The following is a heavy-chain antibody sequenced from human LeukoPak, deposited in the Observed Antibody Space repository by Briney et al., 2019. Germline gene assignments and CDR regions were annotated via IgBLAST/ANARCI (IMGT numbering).Heavy chain of an antibody. V-gene: IGHV1-18*01. D-gene: IGHD2-21*02. CDR1: GYIFANYG. Sequence: ASVKVSCKTSGYIFANYGISWVRQAPGQGLEWMGWMSAHKGKTDYAQRLQGRVTLTTDTSTTTAYMEVRSLTSDDTAVYYCARDPCGGDCYSYYFDYWGQGTLVAVSS. J-gene: IGHJ4*02. CDR2: MSAHKGKT. CDR3: ARDPCGGDCYSYYFDY.